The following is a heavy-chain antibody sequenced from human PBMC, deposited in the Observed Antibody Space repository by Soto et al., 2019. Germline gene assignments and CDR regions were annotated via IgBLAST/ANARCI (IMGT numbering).Heavy chain of an antibody. D-gene: IGHD3-3*01. CDR1: GDSISSTDDF. CDR2: ISSSGVT. CDR3: AIRKNSLGHAFDV. J-gene: IGHJ3*01. Sequence: QVQLQESGPGLVKPSQTLSLTCNVSGDSISSTDDFWSWIRQPPGKGLEFIGYISSSGVTFYTPSVRGALSISLDTSNNRFSLKLSSVTAADGAVYYCAIRKNSLGHAFDVWGQGTMVTVSS. V-gene: IGHV4-30-4*01.